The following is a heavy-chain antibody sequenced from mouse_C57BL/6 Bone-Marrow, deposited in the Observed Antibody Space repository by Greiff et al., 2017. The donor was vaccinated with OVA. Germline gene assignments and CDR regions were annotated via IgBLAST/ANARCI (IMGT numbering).Heavy chain of an antibody. CDR2: IDPEDGDT. V-gene: IGHV14-1*01. D-gene: IGHD1-1*01. Sequence: EVKLVESGAELVRPGASVKLSCTASGFNIKDYYMHWVKQRPEQGLEWIGRIDPEDGDTEYAPKFQGKATMTADTSSNTAYLQLSSLTSEDTAVKYCTTDYGSSYWYFDVWGTGTTVTVSS. CDR1: GFNIKDYY. J-gene: IGHJ1*03. CDR3: TTDYGSSYWYFDV.